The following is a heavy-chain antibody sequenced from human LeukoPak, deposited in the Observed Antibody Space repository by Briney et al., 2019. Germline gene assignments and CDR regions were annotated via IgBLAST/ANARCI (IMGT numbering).Heavy chain of an antibody. CDR3: AGSSGYSSSWYFDY. D-gene: IGHD6-13*01. CDR2: INPNSGGT. V-gene: IGHV1-2*02. Sequence: GTLTVSCKASGYTFTGYYMHWVRQAPGQGLEWMGWINPNSGGTNYAQKFQGRVTMTRDTSISTAYMELSRLRSDDTAVYYCAGSSGYSSSWYFDYWGQGTLVTVSS. J-gene: IGHJ4*02. CDR1: GYTFTGYY.